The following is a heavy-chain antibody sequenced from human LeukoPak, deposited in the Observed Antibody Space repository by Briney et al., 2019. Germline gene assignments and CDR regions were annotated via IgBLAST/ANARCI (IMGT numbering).Heavy chain of an antibody. V-gene: IGHV4-59*01. CDR3: ARYIDIAAREVAYFDY. D-gene: IGHD6-6*01. Sequence: SETLSLTCTVSGGSISSYYWSWIRQPPGKGLEWIGYIYYSGSTNYNPSLKSRVTISVDTSKNQFSLKLSSVTAADTAVYYCARYIDIAAREVAYFDYWGQGTLVTVSS. CDR2: IYYSGST. CDR1: GGSISSYY. J-gene: IGHJ4*02.